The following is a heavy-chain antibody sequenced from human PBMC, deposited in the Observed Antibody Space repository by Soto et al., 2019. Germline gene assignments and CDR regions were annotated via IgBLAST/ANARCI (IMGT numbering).Heavy chain of an antibody. CDR2: INAGNGNT. CDR3: AGVQHDYGDYGYFDY. D-gene: IGHD4-17*01. Sequence: ASVKVSCKASGYTFTSYAMHWVRQAPGQRLEWMGWINAGNGNTKYSQKFQGRVTITRDTSASTAYMELSSLRSEDTAVYYCAGVQHDYGDYGYFDYWGQGTLVTVSS. CDR1: GYTFTSYA. J-gene: IGHJ4*02. V-gene: IGHV1-3*01.